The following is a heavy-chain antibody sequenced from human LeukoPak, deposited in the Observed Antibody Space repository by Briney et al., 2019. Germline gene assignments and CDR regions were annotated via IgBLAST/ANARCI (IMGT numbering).Heavy chain of an antibody. CDR3: ANGKPEDSSGRPRGTF. Sequence: GGSLRLSCAASGFTFSSYAMMWVRQAPGKGLEWVSALSGSGANTYYADSVKGRFTISRDNSKNTVYLQMNSLRADDTAVYYCANGKPEDSSGRPRGTFWGQGILVTVSS. J-gene: IGHJ4*02. V-gene: IGHV3-23*01. CDR1: GFTFSSYA. D-gene: IGHD3-22*01. CDR2: LSGSGANT.